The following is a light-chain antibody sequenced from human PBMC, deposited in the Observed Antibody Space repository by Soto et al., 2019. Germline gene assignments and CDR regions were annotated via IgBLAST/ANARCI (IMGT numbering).Light chain of an antibody. CDR3: SSYTSSSTPGV. J-gene: IGLJ1*01. CDR1: SSDVGGYNY. V-gene: IGLV2-14*01. Sequence: HSALTQPASVSGSPGQSITISCTGTSSDVGGYNYVSWYQQHPGKAPKLMIYDVSNRPSGVSNRFSGSKSGNTASLTISGLQAEDEADYYCSSYTSSSTPGVFGTGTKLTVL. CDR2: DVS.